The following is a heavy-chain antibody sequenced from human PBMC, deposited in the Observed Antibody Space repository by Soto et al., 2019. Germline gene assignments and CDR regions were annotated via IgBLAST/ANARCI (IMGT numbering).Heavy chain of an antibody. Sequence: ASVKVSCKASGYTFSGFYMHWVRQAPGQGLEWMGWINPNSGGTKSAEKFQGRVTMTRDTSISTAYMELSRLTSDDTAVYYCASDAVTGTAGLDFCGQGTKVTVYS. V-gene: IGHV1-2*02. CDR2: INPNSGGT. D-gene: IGHD6-19*01. J-gene: IGHJ4*02. CDR1: GYTFSGFY. CDR3: ASDAVTGTAGLDF.